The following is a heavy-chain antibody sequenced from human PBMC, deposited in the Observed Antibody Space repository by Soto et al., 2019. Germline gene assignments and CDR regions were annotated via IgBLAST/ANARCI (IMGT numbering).Heavy chain of an antibody. V-gene: IGHV4-59*01. D-gene: IGHD4-17*01. CDR1: GGSISSYY. CDR2: IYYSGST. Sequence: PSETLSLTCTVSGGSISSYYWSWIRQPPGKGLEWIGYIYYSGSTNYNPSLKSRVTISVDTSKNQFSLKLSSVTAADTAVYYCARSPYGDLGFDYWGQGTLVTVSS. J-gene: IGHJ4*02. CDR3: ARSPYGDLGFDY.